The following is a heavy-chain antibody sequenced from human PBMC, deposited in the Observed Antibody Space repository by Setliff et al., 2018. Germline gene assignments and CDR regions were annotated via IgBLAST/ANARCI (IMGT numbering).Heavy chain of an antibody. Sequence: GESLKISCKGSGYSFTSYWIGWVRQMPGKGLEWMGVIYPGDSGTRYSPSFQGQVTISADKSISTAYLQWSSLKASDTAIYYCARQLAAGAFDIWGQGTMVTVSS. V-gene: IGHV5-51*01. CDR2: IYPGDSGT. D-gene: IGHD6-25*01. CDR1: GYSFTSYW. J-gene: IGHJ3*02. CDR3: ARQLAAGAFDI.